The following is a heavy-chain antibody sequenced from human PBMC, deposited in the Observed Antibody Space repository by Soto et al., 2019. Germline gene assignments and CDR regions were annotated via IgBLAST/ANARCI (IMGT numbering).Heavy chain of an antibody. CDR2: IKQDGSEK. Sequence: GGSLRLSCAASGFTFSSYWMSWVRQAPGKGLEWVANIKQDGSEKYYVDSVKGRFTISRDNAKNSLYLQMNSLRAEDTAVYYCARDFDYYGSGRQSSYYYMDVWGKGTTVTVSS. V-gene: IGHV3-7*01. D-gene: IGHD3-10*01. CDR3: ARDFDYYGSGRQSSYYYMDV. CDR1: GFTFSSYW. J-gene: IGHJ6*03.